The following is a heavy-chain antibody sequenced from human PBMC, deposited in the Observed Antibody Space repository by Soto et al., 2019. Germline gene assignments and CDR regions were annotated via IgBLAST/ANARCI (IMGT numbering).Heavy chain of an antibody. CDR2: ISSDGTGR. J-gene: IGHJ4*02. CDR1: GFIFSSYS. D-gene: IGHD3-22*01. CDR3: ARASYYYDGSGYHGY. Sequence: PGGSLRLSCGASGFIFSSYSMHWVRQAPGKGLEWVTAISSDGTGRYYADSVKGRFTVSRDNSKNTVYLQMNSLRPEDTAVYYCARASYYYDGSGYHGYWGQGT. V-gene: IGHV3-30*03.